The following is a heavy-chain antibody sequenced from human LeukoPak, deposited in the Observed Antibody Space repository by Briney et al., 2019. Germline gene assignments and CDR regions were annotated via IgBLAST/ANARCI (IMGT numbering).Heavy chain of an antibody. CDR2: IYYSGST. Sequence: TSSETLSLTCTVSGYSISSGYYWSWIRQPPGKGLEWIGYIYYSGSTNYNPSLKSRVTISVDTSKNQFSLKLSSVTAADTAVYYCARGRDDAFDIWGQGTMVTVSS. J-gene: IGHJ3*02. V-gene: IGHV4-61*01. CDR1: GYSISSGYY. CDR3: ARGRDDAFDI.